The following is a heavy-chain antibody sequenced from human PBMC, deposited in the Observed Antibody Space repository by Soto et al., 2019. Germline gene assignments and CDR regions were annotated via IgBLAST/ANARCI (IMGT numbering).Heavy chain of an antibody. V-gene: IGHV4-59*08. CDR3: ARLAGGYDYPWFDP. J-gene: IGHJ5*02. CDR2: IYYSGST. Sequence: PSETLSLTCTVSGVSISSYYWSWIRQPPGKGLEWIGYIYYSGSTNYNPSLKSRVTISVDTSKNQFSLKLSSVTAADTAVYYCARLAGGYDYPWFDPWGQGTLVTVSS. D-gene: IGHD5-12*01. CDR1: GVSISSYY.